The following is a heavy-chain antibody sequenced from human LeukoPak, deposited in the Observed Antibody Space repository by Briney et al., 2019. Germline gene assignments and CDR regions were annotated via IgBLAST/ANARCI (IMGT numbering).Heavy chain of an antibody. J-gene: IGHJ6*02. CDR2: ISGSGGST. CDR1: GFTFSSYA. V-gene: IGHV3-23*01. Sequence: GGPLRLSCAASGFTFSSYAMSWVRQAPGKGLEWVSAISGSGGSTYYADSVKGRFTISRDNSKNTLYLQMNSLRAEDTAVYYCAKEERYYDILTGYSSYGMDVWGQGTTVTVSS. CDR3: AKEERYYDILTGYSSYGMDV. D-gene: IGHD3-9*01.